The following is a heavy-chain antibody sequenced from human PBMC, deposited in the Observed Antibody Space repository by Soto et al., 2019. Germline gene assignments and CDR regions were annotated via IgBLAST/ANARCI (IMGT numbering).Heavy chain of an antibody. D-gene: IGHD2-2*01. V-gene: IGHV1-2*04. CDR2: INPNSGGT. CDR3: ARNHWPEGYCSSTSCPWGAFDI. J-gene: IGHJ3*02. CDR1: GYTFTGYH. Sequence: ASVKVSCKASGYTFTGYHMHWVRQAPGQGLEWMGWINPNSGGTNYAQKFQGWVTMTRDTSISTAYMELSRLRSDDTAVYYCARNHWPEGYCSSTSCPWGAFDIWGQGTMVTVSS.